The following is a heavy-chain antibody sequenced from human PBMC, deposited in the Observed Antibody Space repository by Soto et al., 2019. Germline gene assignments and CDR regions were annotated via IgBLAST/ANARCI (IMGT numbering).Heavy chain of an antibody. CDR3: ARGGHSGYGTKAPQGDY. CDR1: GFTFSSYG. D-gene: IGHD3-22*01. Sequence: QVQLVESGGGVVQPGRSLRLSCAASGFTFSSYGMHWVRQAPGKGLVWVAVISYDGSNKYYADSVKGRFTISRDNSKNTLYLPMTSLRAEDTAVYDGARGGHSGYGTKAPQGDYWGQGTLVTVSS. V-gene: IGHV3-30*03. CDR2: ISYDGSNK. J-gene: IGHJ4*02.